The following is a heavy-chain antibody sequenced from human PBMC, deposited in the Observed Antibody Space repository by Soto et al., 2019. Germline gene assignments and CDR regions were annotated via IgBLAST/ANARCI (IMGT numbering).Heavy chain of an antibody. D-gene: IGHD3-22*01. CDR1: GYTFTSYG. CDR2: IIPIFGTA. J-gene: IGHJ4*02. Sequence: QVQLVQSGAEVKKPGASVKVSCKASGYTFTSYGISWVRQAPGQGLEWMGGIIPIFGTANHAQKFQGRVTITADESTSTAYMELSSLRSEDTAVYYCARGWGYDNNDYYYAYWGQGTLVIVSS. V-gene: IGHV1-69*13. CDR3: ARGWGYDNNDYYYAY.